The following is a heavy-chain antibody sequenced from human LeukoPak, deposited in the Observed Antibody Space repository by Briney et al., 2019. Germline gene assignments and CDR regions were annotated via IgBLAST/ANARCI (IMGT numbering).Heavy chain of an antibody. V-gene: IGHV3-23*01. CDR3: AKEPRWEQLHSFDI. CDR1: GFTFSSYA. Sequence: GGSLRLSCAASGFTFSSYAMSWVRQAPGKGLEWVSSIRVSDGARFYADSVKGRFTMSRDNPKNTLFLQMNSLRPEDTAVYYCAKEPRWEQLHSFDIWGQGTTVTVSS. CDR2: IRVSDGAR. D-gene: IGHD1/OR15-1a*01. J-gene: IGHJ3*02.